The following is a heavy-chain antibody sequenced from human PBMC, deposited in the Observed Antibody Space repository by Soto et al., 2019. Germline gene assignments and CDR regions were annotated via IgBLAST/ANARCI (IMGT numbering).Heavy chain of an antibody. CDR3: ARGGYCSSTSCYSGPNWFDP. CDR2: MNPNSGNT. J-gene: IGHJ5*02. D-gene: IGHD2-2*01. V-gene: IGHV1-8*01. Sequence: GASVKVSCKASGYTFTSYDINWVRQATGQGLEWMGWMNPNSGNTGYAQKLQGRVTMTRNTSISTAYMELSSLRSEDTAVYYCARGGYCSSTSCYSGPNWFDPWGQGNLVTVSS. CDR1: GYTFTSYD.